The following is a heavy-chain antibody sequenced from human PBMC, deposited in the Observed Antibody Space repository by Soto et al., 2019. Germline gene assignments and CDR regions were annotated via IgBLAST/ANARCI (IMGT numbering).Heavy chain of an antibody. CDR1: GFTFSSYG. CDR3: AKTAAAGLYYYYGMDV. D-gene: IGHD6-13*01. V-gene: IGHV3-30*18. J-gene: IGHJ6*02. Sequence: VGSLRLSCAASGFTFSSYGMHWVRQAPGKGLEWVAVISYDGSNKYYADSVKGRFTISRDNSKNTLYLQMNSLRAEDTAVYYCAKTAAAGLYYYYGMDVWGQGTTVTVSS. CDR2: ISYDGSNK.